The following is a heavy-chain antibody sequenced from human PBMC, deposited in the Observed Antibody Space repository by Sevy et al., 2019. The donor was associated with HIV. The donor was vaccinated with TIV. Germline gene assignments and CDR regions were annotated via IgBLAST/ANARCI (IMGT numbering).Heavy chain of an antibody. CDR2: LNEIGDRT. Sequence: GGSLRLSCAASGFTFNNYVMSWVRQAPGKGLEWVSGLNEIGDRTFYADSVKGRFTISRDNSANTLYLQMNSLRPGDTAVYDCAKWHNKGGDSFDVWGQGTMVTVSS. CDR1: GFTFNNYV. CDR3: AKWHNKGGDSFDV. J-gene: IGHJ3*01. D-gene: IGHD3-16*01. V-gene: IGHV3-23*01.